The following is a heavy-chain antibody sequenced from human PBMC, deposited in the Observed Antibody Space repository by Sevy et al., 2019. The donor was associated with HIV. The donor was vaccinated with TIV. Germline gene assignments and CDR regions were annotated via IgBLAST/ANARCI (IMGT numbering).Heavy chain of an antibody. CDR3: ARAERYCSSTSCLNYYYYGMDV. D-gene: IGHD2-2*01. J-gene: IGHJ6*02. CDR1: GGTFSSYA. Sequence: ASVKVSCKASGGTFSSYAISWVRQAPGQGLEWMGGIIPIFGTANYAQKFQGRVTITADESTSTAYMGLSSLRSEDTAVYYCARAERYCSSTSCLNYYYYGMDVWGQGTTVTVSS. CDR2: IIPIFGTA. V-gene: IGHV1-69*13.